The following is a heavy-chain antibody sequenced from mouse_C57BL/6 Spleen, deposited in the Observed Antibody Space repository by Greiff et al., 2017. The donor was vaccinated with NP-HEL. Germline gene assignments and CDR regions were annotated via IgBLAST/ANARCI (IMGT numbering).Heavy chain of an antibody. J-gene: IGHJ1*03. CDR3: ARLLSRWYFDD. Sequence: QVQLQQPGAELVMPGASVKLSCKASGYTFTSYWMHWVKQRPGQGLEWIGEIDPSDSYTTYNQKFKGKSTLTVDKSSSTAYMQLSSLTSEDAAVYYCARLLSRWYFDDWGKGTTVTVSS. CDR2: IDPSDSYT. D-gene: IGHD2-1*01. CDR1: GYTFTSYW. V-gene: IGHV1-69*01.